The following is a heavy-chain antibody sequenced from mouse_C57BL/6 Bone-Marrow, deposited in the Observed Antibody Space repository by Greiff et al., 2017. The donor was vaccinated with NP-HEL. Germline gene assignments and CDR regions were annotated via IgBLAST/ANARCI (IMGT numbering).Heavy chain of an antibody. J-gene: IGHJ3*01. CDR2: IYPRSGNT. CDR3: ARAKNYYGSSYPFAY. CDR1: GYTFTSYG. D-gene: IGHD1-1*01. V-gene: IGHV1-81*01. Sequence: VQLQQSGAELARPGASVKLSCKASGYTFTSYGISWVKQRTVQGLEWIGEIYPRSGNTYYNEKFKGKATLTADKSSSTAYMELRSLTSEDSAVYFCARAKNYYGSSYPFAYWGQGTLVTVSA.